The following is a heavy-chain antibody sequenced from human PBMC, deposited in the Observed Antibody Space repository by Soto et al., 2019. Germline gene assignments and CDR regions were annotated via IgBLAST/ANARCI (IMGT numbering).Heavy chain of an antibody. CDR2: IYYSRST. D-gene: IGHD1-1*01. CDR1: GGSISSYY. V-gene: IGHV4-59*01. CDR3: ARVRYSLLDY. J-gene: IGHJ4*02. Sequence: NPSETLSLTCTVSGGSISSYYWSWIRQPPGKGLEWIGYIYYSRSTNYNPSLKSRVTISVDTSKNQFSLKLSSVTAADTAVYYCARVRYSLLDYWGQGTLVTVSS.